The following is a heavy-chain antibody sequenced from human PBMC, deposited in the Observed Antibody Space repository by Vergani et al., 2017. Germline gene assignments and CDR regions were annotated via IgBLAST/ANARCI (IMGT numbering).Heavy chain of an antibody. D-gene: IGHD2-2*01. J-gene: IGHJ6*02. CDR1: GFTFSSYS. V-gene: IGHV3-48*01. Sequence: EVQLVESGGGLVQPGGSLRLSCAASGFTFSSYSMNWVRQAPGKGLEWVSYISSSSSTIYYADSVKGRFTISRDNAKNSLYLQMNSLRAEDTAVYYCARDAHGWHCCSTSCSNYYYYCMDVWGQGTTVTVSS. CDR2: ISSSSSTI. CDR3: ARDAHGWHCCSTSCSNYYYYCMDV.